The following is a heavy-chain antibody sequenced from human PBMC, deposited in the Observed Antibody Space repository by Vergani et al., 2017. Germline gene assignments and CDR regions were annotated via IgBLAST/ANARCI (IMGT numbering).Heavy chain of an antibody. CDR2: ISWNGGTT. V-gene: IGHV3-20*04. D-gene: IGHD1-26*01. CDR3: ARDGPYTSTYYESYDY. Sequence: EVQLVESGGGVVRPGGSLRLSCVASGFNFDDHGMTWVRQAPGKGLEWVSGISWNGGTTGYAESVKGRFTISRDSASKSLYLQMNSLRVEDTALYYCARDGPYTSTYYESYDYWGQGTLVTDSS. J-gene: IGHJ4*02. CDR1: GFNFDDHG.